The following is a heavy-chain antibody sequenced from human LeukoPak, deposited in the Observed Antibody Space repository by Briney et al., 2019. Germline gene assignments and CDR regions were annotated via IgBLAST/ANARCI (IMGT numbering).Heavy chain of an antibody. Sequence: SETLSLTCTVSGGSISSYYWSWIRQPTGKGLEWIGYIYYSGSTNYNPSLKSRVTISVDTSKNQFSLKLSSVTAADTAVYYCASLSSVLGADAWGQGTLVTVSS. CDR1: GGSISSYY. V-gene: IGHV4-59*01. CDR2: IYYSGST. J-gene: IGHJ5*02. CDR3: ASLSSVLGADA. D-gene: IGHD4/OR15-4a*01.